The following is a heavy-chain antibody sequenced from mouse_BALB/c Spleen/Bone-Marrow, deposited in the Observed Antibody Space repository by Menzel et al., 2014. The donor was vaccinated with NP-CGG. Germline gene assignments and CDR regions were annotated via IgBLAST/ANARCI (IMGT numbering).Heavy chain of an antibody. CDR3: ARFRTTGAMDY. V-gene: IGHV3-8*02. Sequence: EVKLVESGPSLVRPSQTLSLTCSVTGDSITSGYWNWIRKFPGNKLEYMGYISYSGSTYYNPSLKSRISITRDTSKNXYYLQLNSVTTEDTATYYCARFRTTGAMDYWGQGTSVTVSS. J-gene: IGHJ4*01. CDR1: GDSITSGY. CDR2: ISYSGST.